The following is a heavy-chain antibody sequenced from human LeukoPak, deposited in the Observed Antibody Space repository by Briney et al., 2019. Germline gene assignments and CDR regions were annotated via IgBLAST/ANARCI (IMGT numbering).Heavy chain of an antibody. CDR2: IGASGADT. V-gene: IGHV3-23*01. J-gene: IGHJ4*02. Sequence: GGSLRLSCAASGFTFTNYAMTWVRQAPGKGLEWVSVIGASGADTYYSDSVKGRFTVSRDNSQNTLFLHMSSLRAEDTAVYYCAKDLRPAVTTLKRGYWGQGTLVTVSS. CDR1: GFTFTNYA. CDR3: AKDLRPAVTTLKRGY. D-gene: IGHD4-17*01.